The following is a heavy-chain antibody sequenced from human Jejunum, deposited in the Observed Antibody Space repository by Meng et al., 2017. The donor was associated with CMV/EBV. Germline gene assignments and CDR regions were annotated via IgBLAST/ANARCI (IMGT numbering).Heavy chain of an antibody. D-gene: IGHD5-12*01. CDR1: GFSFSTYG. J-gene: IGHJ3*01. Sequence: SGFSFSTYGMNWVRQAPGKGLEWVSCISTSSSFIHYADSIKDRFVISRDNAKNSLYLQMDSLRAEDTAVYYCVRGDSGYDLTVFDVWGQGTMVTVSS. CDR3: VRGDSGYDLTVFDV. V-gene: IGHV3-21*01. CDR2: ISTSSSFI.